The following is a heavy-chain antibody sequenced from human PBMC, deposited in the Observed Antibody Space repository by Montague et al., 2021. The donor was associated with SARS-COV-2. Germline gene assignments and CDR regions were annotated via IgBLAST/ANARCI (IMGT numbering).Heavy chain of an antibody. CDR3: AHRRPLYYYDSSLSTFDY. CDR2: IYWDDDK. D-gene: IGHD3-22*01. V-gene: IGHV2-5*02. CDR1: GFSLTTSRVG. Sequence: PALVKPTQTLTLTCTFSGFSLTTSRVGVGWIRQPPGKPPEWLALIYWDDDKRYSPSLKSRLTITKDTSKNQVVLAITNMDPVDTATYYCAHRRPLYYYDSSLSTFDYWGQGTLVTVSS. J-gene: IGHJ4*02.